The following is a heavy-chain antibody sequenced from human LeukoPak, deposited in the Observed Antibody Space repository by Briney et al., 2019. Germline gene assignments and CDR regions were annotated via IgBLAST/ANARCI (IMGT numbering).Heavy chain of an antibody. CDR2: ISAYNGNT. D-gene: IGHD6-13*01. J-gene: IGHJ6*03. Sequence: ASVNVSCKASGYTFTSYGISWVRQAPGQGLEWMGWISAYNGNTNYAQTLQGRVTMTTDTSTSTAYMELRSLRSDDTAVYYCARVKAAAGTFYYYYMDVWGXXXPXTVSS. CDR1: GYTFTSYG. V-gene: IGHV1-18*01. CDR3: ARVKAAAGTFYYYYMDV.